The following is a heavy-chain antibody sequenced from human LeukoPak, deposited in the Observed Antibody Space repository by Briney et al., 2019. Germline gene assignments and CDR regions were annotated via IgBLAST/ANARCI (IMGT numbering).Heavy chain of an antibody. CDR2: IYPGDSDS. CDR3: ARMGIAAYDGFDI. Sequence: GESLKISCKGSGYSFTSYWIGWVRQMPGKGLEWMGIIYPGDSDSRYGPSFQGQVAISADKSISTAYLQWSSLKASDTAMYYCARMGIAAYDGFDIWGQGTMVTVSS. D-gene: IGHD6-13*01. V-gene: IGHV5-51*01. CDR1: GYSFTSYW. J-gene: IGHJ3*02.